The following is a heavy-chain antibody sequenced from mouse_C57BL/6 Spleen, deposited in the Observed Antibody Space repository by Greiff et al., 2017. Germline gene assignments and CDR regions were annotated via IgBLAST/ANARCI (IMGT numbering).Heavy chain of an antibody. CDR2: IHPSDSDT. CDR1: GYTFTSYW. J-gene: IGHJ3*01. D-gene: IGHD2-10*01. Sequence: QVQLQQPGAELVKPGASVKVSCKASGYTFTSYWMHWVKQRPGQGLAWIGRIHPSDSDTNYNQKFKGKATLTVYKSSSTAYMQLRSLTSEDSAVYYCSSYGNYLAWFAYWGQGTLVTVSA. CDR3: SSYGNYLAWFAY. V-gene: IGHV1-74*01.